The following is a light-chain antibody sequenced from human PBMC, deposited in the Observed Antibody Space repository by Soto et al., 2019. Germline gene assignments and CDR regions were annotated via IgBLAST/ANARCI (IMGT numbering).Light chain of an antibody. V-gene: IGKV1-5*01. J-gene: IGKJ1*01. CDR3: LQHNSYPRT. CDR2: VAS. Sequence: IQMTQSPSPLSASVGDRVTITCRASQSISSWLAWYQQKPGKAPKRLIYVASSLQSGVPSRFSGSGSGTEFTLTISSLQPEDFATYYCLQHNSYPRTFGQGTKV. CDR1: QSISSW.